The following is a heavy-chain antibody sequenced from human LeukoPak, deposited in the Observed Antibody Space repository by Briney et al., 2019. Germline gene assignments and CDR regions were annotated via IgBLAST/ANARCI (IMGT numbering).Heavy chain of an antibody. CDR3: ARVAYYDSAKDAFDI. Sequence: SEALSLTCAVYGGSFSGYYWSWIRQPPGKGLEWIGEINHSGSTNYNPSLKSRVTISVDTSKNQFSLKLSSVTAADTAVCYCARVAYYDSAKDAFDIWGQGTMVTVSS. D-gene: IGHD3-22*01. CDR1: GGSFSGYY. V-gene: IGHV4-34*01. J-gene: IGHJ3*02. CDR2: INHSGST.